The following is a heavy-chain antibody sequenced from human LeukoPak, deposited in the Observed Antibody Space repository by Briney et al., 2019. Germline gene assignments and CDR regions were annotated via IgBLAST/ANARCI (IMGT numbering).Heavy chain of an antibody. CDR1: GFTFSSYA. CDR2: ISYDGSNK. Sequence: PGGSLRLSCAASGFTFSSYAMHWVRQAPGKGLEGVAVISYDGSNKYYADSVKGRFTISRDNSKNTLYLQMNSLRAEDTAVYYCARDPAISGSPLGYFDYWGQGTLVTVSS. V-gene: IGHV3-30*01. J-gene: IGHJ4*02. D-gene: IGHD3-10*01. CDR3: ARDPAISGSPLGYFDY.